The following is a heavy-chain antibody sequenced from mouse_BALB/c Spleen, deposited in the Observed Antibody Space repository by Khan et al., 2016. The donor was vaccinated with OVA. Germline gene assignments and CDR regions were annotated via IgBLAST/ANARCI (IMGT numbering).Heavy chain of an antibody. J-gene: IGHJ2*01. CDR3: ARVYGGEFDY. CDR2: ISYRGNT. CDR1: CYSITSDYA. V-gene: IGHV3-2*02. Sequence: EVELVESGPGLVKPSQSLSLTVTVTCYSITSDYAWNWIRQFPGNNLEWMGFISYRGNTNYNPSLKSRISITRDTSKNQFFLQLNSVTTEDTDTYYCARVYGGEFDYGGQGNTITV. D-gene: IGHD1-1*01.